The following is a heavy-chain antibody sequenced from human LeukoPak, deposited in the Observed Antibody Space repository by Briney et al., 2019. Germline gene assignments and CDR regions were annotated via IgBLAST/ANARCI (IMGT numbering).Heavy chain of an antibody. D-gene: IGHD3-10*01. V-gene: IGHV4-39*01. CDR1: GGSISSSSYY. CDR3: ARHRLDYYGSGSYLRYFDY. CDR2: IYYSGST. Sequence: PSETLSLTCTVSGGSISSSSYYWGWIRQPPGKGLEWIGSIYYSGSTYYNPSLKSRVTISVDTSKNQSSLKLSSVTAADTAVYYCARHRLDYYGSGSYLRYFDYWGQGTLVTVSS. J-gene: IGHJ4*02.